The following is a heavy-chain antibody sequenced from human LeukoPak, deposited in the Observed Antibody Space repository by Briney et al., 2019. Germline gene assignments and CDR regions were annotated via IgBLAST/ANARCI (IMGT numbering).Heavy chain of an antibody. CDR2: IYYSGST. CDR1: GGSISTYY. V-gene: IGHV4-59*01. Sequence: SETLSLTCTVSGGSISTYYWSWIRQPPGKGLEWIGYIYYSGSTNYNPSLKSRVTMLVDTSKNQFSLKLSSVTTADTAVYYCARSSHCSGGSCYSLTGVGYWGQGTLVTVSS. J-gene: IGHJ4*02. D-gene: IGHD2-15*01. CDR3: ARSSHCSGGSCYSLTGVGY.